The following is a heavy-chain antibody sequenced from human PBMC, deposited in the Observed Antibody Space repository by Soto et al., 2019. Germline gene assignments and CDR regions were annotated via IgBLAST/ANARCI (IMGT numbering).Heavy chain of an antibody. D-gene: IGHD3-10*01. V-gene: IGHV4-59*08. CDR1: GGSNSSYY. CDR3: AGSGSYLDF. CDR2: IYYSGST. J-gene: IGHJ4*02. Sequence: SETLSLTCTVSGGSNSSYYWSWIRQPPGKGLEWIGYIYYSGSTNYNPSLKSRVTISVDTSKNQFSLKLSSVTAADTAVYYCAGSGSYLDFWGQGTLVTVSS.